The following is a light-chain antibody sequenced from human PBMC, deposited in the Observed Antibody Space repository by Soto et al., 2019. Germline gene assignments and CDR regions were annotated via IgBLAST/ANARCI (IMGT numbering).Light chain of an antibody. Sequence: QSALTQPPSASGSPGQSVAISCTGTSSDVGGYNYVSWYQQHPGKAPKLMIYEVNKRPSGVPDRFSGSKSGTSASLAISGLQSDDEADFYCASWDVSLEAWVFGGGTKLTVL. CDR1: SSDVGGYNY. CDR3: ASWDVSLEAWV. CDR2: EVN. V-gene: IGLV2-8*01. J-gene: IGLJ3*02.